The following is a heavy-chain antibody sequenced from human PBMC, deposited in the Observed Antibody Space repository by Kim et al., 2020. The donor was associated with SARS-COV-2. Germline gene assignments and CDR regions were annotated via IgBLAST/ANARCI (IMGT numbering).Heavy chain of an antibody. CDR3: ARAGYYDSSGYQAYPGAFDI. CDR1: GGSISSYY. D-gene: IGHD3-22*01. J-gene: IGHJ3*02. CDR2: IYYSGST. Sequence: SETLSLTCTVSGGSISSYYWSWIRQPPGKGLEWIGYIYYSGSTNYNPSLKSRVTISVDTSKNQFSLKLSSVTAADTAVYYCARAGYYDSSGYQAYPGAFDIWGQGTMVTVSS. V-gene: IGHV4-59*13.